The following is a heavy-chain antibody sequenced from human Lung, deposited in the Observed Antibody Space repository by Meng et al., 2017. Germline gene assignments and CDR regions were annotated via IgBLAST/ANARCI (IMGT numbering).Heavy chain of an antibody. D-gene: IGHD3-10*01. CDR1: GFTLSNYS. Sequence: EVQLVESGGGLVKPGVSLRLSCAASGFTLSNYSMNWVRQAPGKGLEWVSSISSSSRYIYYADSLKGRFTISRDNAKNSLYLQMNSLRAEDTAVFYCARDNYYDSGSYSGFDYWGQGALVTVSS. V-gene: IGHV3-21*01. J-gene: IGHJ4*02. CDR3: ARDNYYDSGSYSGFDY. CDR2: ISSSSRYI.